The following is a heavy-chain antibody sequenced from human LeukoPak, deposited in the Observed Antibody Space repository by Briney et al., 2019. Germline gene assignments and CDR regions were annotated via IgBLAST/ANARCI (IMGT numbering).Heavy chain of an antibody. J-gene: IGHJ4*02. CDR3: ARDATTAVVVPAASYYFDY. Sequence: GGSLRLSCAASGFTFSSYSMNWVRQAPGKGLEWVSSISSSSYIYYADTVKGRFTISRDNAKNSLYLRMNSLRAEDTAAYYCARDATTAVVVPAASYYFDYWGQGTLVTVSS. CDR2: ISSSSYI. CDR1: GFTFSSYS. V-gene: IGHV3-21*01. D-gene: IGHD2-2*01.